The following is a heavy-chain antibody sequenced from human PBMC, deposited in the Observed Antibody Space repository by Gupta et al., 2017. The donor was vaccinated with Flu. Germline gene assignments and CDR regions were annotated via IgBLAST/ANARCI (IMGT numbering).Heavy chain of an antibody. V-gene: IGHV3-33*01. J-gene: IGHJ4*02. CDR2: IWYDGSNK. CDR3: ARDSAEVRTDSSGWYLDY. D-gene: IGHD6-19*01. CDR1: GFTFSSYG. Sequence: QVQLVESGGGVVQPGRSLRLSCAASGFTFSSYGMHWVRQAPGKGLEWVAVIWYDGSNKYYADSVKGRVTISRDNSKNTLYLQMNSLRAEDTAVYYCARDSAEVRTDSSGWYLDYWGQGTLVTVSS.